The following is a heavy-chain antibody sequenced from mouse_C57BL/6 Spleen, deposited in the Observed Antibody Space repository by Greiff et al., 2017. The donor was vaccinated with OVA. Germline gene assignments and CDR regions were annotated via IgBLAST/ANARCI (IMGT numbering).Heavy chain of an antibody. V-gene: IGHV1-64*01. CDR3: ARADYYAMDY. CDR1: GYTFTSYW. J-gene: IGHJ4*01. Sequence: QVQLQQPGAELVKPGASVKLSCKASGYTFTSYWMHWVKQRPGQGLEWIGMIHPNSGSTNYNEKFKSKATLTVDKSSSTAYMQLSSLTSEDAAVYYCARADYYAMDYWGQGTSVTVSS. CDR2: IHPNSGST.